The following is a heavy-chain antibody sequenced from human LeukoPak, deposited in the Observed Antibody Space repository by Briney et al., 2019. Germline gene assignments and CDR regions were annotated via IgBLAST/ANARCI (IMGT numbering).Heavy chain of an antibody. V-gene: IGHV3-21*01. J-gene: IGHJ5*02. D-gene: IGHD2-21*02. CDR3: ARGGKLEPTALAS. CDR1: GFTFSSYT. CDR2: ISSSSSYI. Sequence: GGSLRLSCAVSGFTFSSYTINWVRQAPGKGLEWVSSISSSSSYIYYADSVKGRSTISRDNANRMLSLHINSLRVEDSAIYYCARGGKLEPTALASWGQGSLVVVSS.